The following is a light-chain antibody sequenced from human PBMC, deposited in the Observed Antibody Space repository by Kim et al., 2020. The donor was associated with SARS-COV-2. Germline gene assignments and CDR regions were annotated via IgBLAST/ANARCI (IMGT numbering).Light chain of an antibody. V-gene: IGLV3-21*04. Sequence: LTQPPSVSVAPGKTARITCGGNKIGSKSVHWYQQKPGQAPVLVIYNDNDRPSGIPERLSGSNSGNTATLTISRVEAGDEADYYCQVWDSSSDHYVFGTGTKVTVL. CDR3: QVWDSSSDHYV. J-gene: IGLJ1*01. CDR1: KIGSKS. CDR2: NDN.